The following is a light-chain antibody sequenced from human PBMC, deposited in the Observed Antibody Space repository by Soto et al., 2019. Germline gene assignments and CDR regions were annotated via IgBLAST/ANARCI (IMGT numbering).Light chain of an antibody. Sequence: ESVLTQSPGTLSLSPGERATLSCRATQSVTNNYFAWYQQKPGQSPRLLIYGASTRATGIPDRFGGSGSGTDFTLTISSLEPEDFALYHCLQYDTSPLTFGGGTKVEIK. CDR2: GAS. CDR3: LQYDTSPLT. V-gene: IGKV3-20*01. J-gene: IGKJ4*01. CDR1: QSVTNNY.